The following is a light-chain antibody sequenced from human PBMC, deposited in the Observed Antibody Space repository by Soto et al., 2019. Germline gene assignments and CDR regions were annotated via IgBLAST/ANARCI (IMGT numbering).Light chain of an antibody. CDR2: GAS. CDR1: QSVSSN. J-gene: IGKJ1*01. CDR3: QPYNNWWT. Sequence: EIVMTQSPATLSVSPGERATLSCRASQSVSSNLAWYQQKPGQAPRLLISGASTRATGVPARFSGSGSETEFTLTISSLQSEDFALYYCQPYNNWWTFGQGTKVEIK. V-gene: IGKV3-15*01.